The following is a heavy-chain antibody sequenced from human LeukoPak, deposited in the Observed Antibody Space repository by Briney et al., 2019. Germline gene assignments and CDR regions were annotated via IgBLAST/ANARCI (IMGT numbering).Heavy chain of an antibody. CDR2: IRYDGSNK. D-gene: IGHD3-3*01. J-gene: IGHJ5*02. CDR3: AKTYYDFWSSYYPFDP. V-gene: IGHV3-30*02. Sequence: PGGSLRLSCAASGFTFSSYGMHWVRQAPGKWLERVAFIRYDGSNKYYADSVKGRFTISRDNSKNTLCLQMNSLRAEDTAVYYCAKTYYDFWSSYYPFDPWGQGTLVTVSS. CDR1: GFTFSSYG.